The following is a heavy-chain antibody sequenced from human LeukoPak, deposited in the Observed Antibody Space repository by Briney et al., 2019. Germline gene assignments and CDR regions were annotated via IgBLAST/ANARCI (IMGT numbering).Heavy chain of an antibody. D-gene: IGHD2-21*01. V-gene: IGHV3-21*01. CDR2: ISSSGDYI. CDR3: ARLISHAHMDI. Sequence: GGSLRVSCVASGFSYISYTMNWVRQAPGKGLEWVSSISSSGDYIYYADSVKGRFTISRDNAKNSLYLQMNSLRAEDTALYFCARLISHAHMDIWGKGTTVTVSS. CDR1: GFSYISYT. J-gene: IGHJ6*03.